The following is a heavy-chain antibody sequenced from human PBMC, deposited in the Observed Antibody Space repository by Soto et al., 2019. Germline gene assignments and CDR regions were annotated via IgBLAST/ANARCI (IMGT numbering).Heavy chain of an antibody. J-gene: IGHJ6*02. CDR1: GYSFTSYW. V-gene: IGHV5-51*01. Sequence: GESLKISCKGSGYSFTSYWIGWVRQMPGKGLEWMGIIYPGDSDTRYSPSFQGQVTISADKSISTAYLQWSSLKASDTVMYYCAGHLQCSSTSCYIADDYYGMDDWGQGTTVTVSS. D-gene: IGHD2-2*02. CDR2: IYPGDSDT. CDR3: AGHLQCSSTSCYIADDYYGMDD.